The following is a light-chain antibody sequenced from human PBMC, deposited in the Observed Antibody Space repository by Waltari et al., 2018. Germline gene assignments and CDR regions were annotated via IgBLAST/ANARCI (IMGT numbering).Light chain of an antibody. Sequence: EIVMTQSPATLSVSPGETATLSCRAGQSVSSNLAWYQQNPGQGPRLLIFGASTRATAIPPRFSGSGSGTEFTLTISGLHSEDFAVYYCQQYNDWVTFGQGTRLDIK. J-gene: IGKJ5*01. CDR3: QQYNDWVT. V-gene: IGKV3-15*01. CDR2: GAS. CDR1: QSVSSN.